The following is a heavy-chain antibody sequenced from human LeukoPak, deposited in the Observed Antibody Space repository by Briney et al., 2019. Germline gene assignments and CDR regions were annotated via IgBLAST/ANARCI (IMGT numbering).Heavy chain of an antibody. CDR2: IWYDGSNK. D-gene: IGHD4-17*01. CDR3: AKPGYGDYFDY. V-gene: IGHV3-33*06. Sequence: GGSLRLSCAASGFTFSSYSMNWVRQAPGKGLEWVAVIWYDGSNKYYADSVKGRFTISRDNSKNTLYPQMNSLRAEDTAVYYCAKPGYGDYFDYWGQGTLVTVSS. CDR1: GFTFSSYS. J-gene: IGHJ4*02.